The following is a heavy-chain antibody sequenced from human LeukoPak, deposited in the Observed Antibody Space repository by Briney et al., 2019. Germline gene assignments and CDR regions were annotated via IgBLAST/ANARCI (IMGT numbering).Heavy chain of an antibody. CDR3: AKDLRDYYYDSSGPNWFDP. D-gene: IGHD3-22*01. CDR2: IRYDGSNK. V-gene: IGHV3-30*02. Sequence: GGSLRLSCAASGFTFSSYGMHWVRQAPGKGLEWVAFIRYDGSNKYCADSVKGRFTISRDNSKNTLYLQMNSLRAEDTAVYYCAKDLRDYYYDSSGPNWFDPWGQGTLVTVSS. CDR1: GFTFSSYG. J-gene: IGHJ5*02.